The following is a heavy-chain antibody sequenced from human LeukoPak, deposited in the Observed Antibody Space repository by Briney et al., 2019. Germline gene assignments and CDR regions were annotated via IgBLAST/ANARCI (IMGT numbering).Heavy chain of an antibody. CDR3: AALGIPLALTF. Sequence: SETLSLTCSVSGASISSYYWSWIRQPPGKGLEWIGYIYHSGSTNYNPSLKSRVTMSVDTSKNQFSLKLSSVTAADTAVYYCAALGIPLALTFWGQGTLVTVSS. CDR2: IYHSGST. J-gene: IGHJ1*01. D-gene: IGHD3-10*01. V-gene: IGHV4-59*01. CDR1: GASISSYY.